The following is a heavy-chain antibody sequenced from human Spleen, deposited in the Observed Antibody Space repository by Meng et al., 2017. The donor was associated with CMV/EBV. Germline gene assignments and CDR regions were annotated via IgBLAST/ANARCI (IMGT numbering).Heavy chain of an antibody. CDR2: ISGSGVST. D-gene: IGHD6-13*01. Sequence: GGSLRLSCVASGFTFSSYEMNWVRQAPGKGLEWVSSISGSGVSTYYADSVKGRFTISRDKSKNTLYLQMNSLRAEDMALYYCAKGDAAGLGGGFDYWGQGTLVTVSS. CDR3: AKGDAAGLGGGFDY. V-gene: IGHV3-23*01. CDR1: GFTFSSYE. J-gene: IGHJ4*02.